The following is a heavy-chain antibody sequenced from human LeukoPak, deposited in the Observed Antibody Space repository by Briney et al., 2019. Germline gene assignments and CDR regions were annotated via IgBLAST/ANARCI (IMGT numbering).Heavy chain of an antibody. J-gene: IGHJ6*03. V-gene: IGHV3-23*01. CDR1: GFTFSSYA. CDR2: ISGSGGST. Sequence: GGSLRLSCAASGFTFSSYAMSWVRQAPGKGLEWVSAISGSGGSTYYADSVKGRLTISRDNSKNTLYLQMNSLKGDDTAVYYCAKDSAFYYIDVWGKGTTVIISS. CDR3: AKDSAFYYIDV. D-gene: IGHD3-10*01.